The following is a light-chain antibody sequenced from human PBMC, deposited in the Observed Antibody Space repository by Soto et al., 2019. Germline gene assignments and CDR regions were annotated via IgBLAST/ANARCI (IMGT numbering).Light chain of an antibody. V-gene: IGKV2-28*01. J-gene: IGKJ3*01. Sequence: DIVMTQSPLSLPVTPGEPASISCRSSQSLLHSNGYNYLDWYLQKPGQSPQLLNYLGSNRSSGVPDRLRGSGSGTDFTLKISRVEAEDVGVYYCMQALQTPFTFGPGTKVDIK. CDR1: QSLLHSNGYNY. CDR2: LGS. CDR3: MQALQTPFT.